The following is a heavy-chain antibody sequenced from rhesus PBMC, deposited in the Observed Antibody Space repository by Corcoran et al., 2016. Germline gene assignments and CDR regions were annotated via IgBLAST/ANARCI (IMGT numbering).Heavy chain of an antibody. J-gene: IGHJ4*01. CDR1: GGSISGYYY. D-gene: IGHD4-29*01. CDR3: YGGSSSIDY. CDR2: IYGNSASN. V-gene: IGHV4-143*01. Sequence: QVQLQESGPGLVKPSETLSLTCTVSGGSISGYYYWSWIRPPTGKGLEWIGGIYGNSASNYYNPSLKSRVTISKDTSKNQLSLKLSAVTAADTAVYYCYGGSSSIDYWGQGVLVTVSS.